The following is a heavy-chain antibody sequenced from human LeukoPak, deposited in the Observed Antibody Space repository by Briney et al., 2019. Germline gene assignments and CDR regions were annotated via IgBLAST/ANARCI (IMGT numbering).Heavy chain of an antibody. J-gene: IGHJ4*02. Sequence: GGSLRLSCATSGITFSSYAMSWVRQAPGKGLEWVSGIGASGGSTYYADSVKGRFTISRDNSKNTLYLQMNSLRTEDTAVYYCAKAEGYDILTGLDYWGQGTLVTVSS. D-gene: IGHD3-9*01. CDR1: GITFSSYA. CDR3: AKAEGYDILTGLDY. V-gene: IGHV3-23*01. CDR2: IGASGGST.